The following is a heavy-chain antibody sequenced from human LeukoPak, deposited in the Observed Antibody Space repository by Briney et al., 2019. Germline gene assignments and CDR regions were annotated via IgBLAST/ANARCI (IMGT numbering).Heavy chain of an antibody. Sequence: SQTLSLTCAISGDSVSSNTATWNWIRQSPSRGLEWLGRTYYRSKWSNDYAVSVKGRIMINPDTSKNQFSLQLTSVTPEDTAVYYCVRDNKGIAVSAALDIWGQGTMVTVSS. CDR2: TYYRSKWSN. V-gene: IGHV6-1*01. CDR1: GDSVSSNTAT. CDR3: VRDNKGIAVSAALDI. D-gene: IGHD6-19*01. J-gene: IGHJ3*02.